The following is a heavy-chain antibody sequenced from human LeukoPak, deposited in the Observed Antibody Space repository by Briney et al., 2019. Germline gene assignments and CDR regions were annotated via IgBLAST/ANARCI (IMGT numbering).Heavy chain of an antibody. D-gene: IGHD3-9*01. Sequence: GGSLRLSCAASGFTFSSYWMSWVRQAPGKGLEWVSYISSSSSTIYYADSVKGRFTISRDNAKNSLYLQMNSLRAEDTAVYYCARGSLRYFDYGMDVWGQGTTVTVSS. V-gene: IGHV3-48*04. CDR3: ARGSLRYFDYGMDV. J-gene: IGHJ6*02. CDR2: ISSSSSTI. CDR1: GFTFSSYW.